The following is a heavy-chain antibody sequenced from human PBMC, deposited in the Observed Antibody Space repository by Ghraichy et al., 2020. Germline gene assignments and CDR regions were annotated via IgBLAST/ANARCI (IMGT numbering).Heavy chain of an antibody. V-gene: IGHV3-23*01. CDR1: GFTFSNYA. J-gene: IGHJ4*02. CDR3: AKADRLSCSGARCYPFDF. D-gene: IGHD2-2*01. Sequence: GGSLRLSCAASGFTFSNYAINWVRRTPGKGLEWVSSIVGHGAHTYYADSVRGRFTISRDNSQNTVSLQMTSLRAEDTALYYCAKADRLSCSGARCYPFDFWGQGVLVTVSS. CDR2: IVGHGAHT.